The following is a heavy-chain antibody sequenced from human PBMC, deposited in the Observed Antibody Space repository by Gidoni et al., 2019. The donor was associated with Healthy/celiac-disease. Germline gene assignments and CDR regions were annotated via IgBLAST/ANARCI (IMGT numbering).Heavy chain of an antibody. V-gene: IGHV3-33*01. CDR1: GFTFSSYG. CDR2: IWYDGSNK. J-gene: IGHJ4*02. CDR3: ARDQIEVEIVVVVAATGGFDY. Sequence: GFTFSSYGMHWVRQAPGKGLEWVAVIWYDGSNKYYADSVKGRFTISRDNSKNTLYLQMNSLRAEDTAVYYCARDQIEVEIVVVVAATGGFDYWGQGTLVTVSS. D-gene: IGHD2-15*01.